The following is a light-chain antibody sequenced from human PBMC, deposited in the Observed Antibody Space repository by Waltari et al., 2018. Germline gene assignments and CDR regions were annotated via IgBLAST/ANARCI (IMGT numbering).Light chain of an antibody. J-gene: IGKJ5*01. V-gene: IGKV1-16*02. CDR1: QDISTF. Sequence: DIQMTQSPSSLSASVGDRVTITCRASQDISTFLAWFQQKPGIDPKSLIYAASSLQSGVPSKFSCSGSVTDFTLTNSSLQPEDFATYYCQQYKSYPITFGQGTRLEIK. CDR3: QQYKSYPIT. CDR2: AAS.